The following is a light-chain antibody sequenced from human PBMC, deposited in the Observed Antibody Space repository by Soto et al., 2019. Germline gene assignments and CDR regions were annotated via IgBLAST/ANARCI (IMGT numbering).Light chain of an antibody. V-gene: IGKV3-11*01. CDR3: QQRSNWPPT. Sequence: EIVLTQSPDSLSLSPGERATLSCRASQSVSSSYLAWYQQKPGQAPRLLIYGASNRATGIPARFSGSGSGTDFTLTISSLEPEDFAVYYCQQRSNWPPTFGQGTKVDIK. CDR2: GAS. CDR1: QSVSSSY. J-gene: IGKJ1*01.